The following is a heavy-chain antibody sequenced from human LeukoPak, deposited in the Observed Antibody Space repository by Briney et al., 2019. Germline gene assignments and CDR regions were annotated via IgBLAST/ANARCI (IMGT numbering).Heavy chain of an antibody. CDR3: AQGYLSGWYPY. Sequence: GGSLTLSCAVSGFSVSSFGMSWVRQAPGKGVEWVSAISVDGESTYYADSVKGRFFISRDTSKNTLDLQLSSLRGDDTAVYYCAQGYLSGWYPYWGQGSLVTVSS. CDR2: ISVDGEST. J-gene: IGHJ4*02. V-gene: IGHV3-23*01. CDR1: GFSVSSFG. D-gene: IGHD6-19*01.